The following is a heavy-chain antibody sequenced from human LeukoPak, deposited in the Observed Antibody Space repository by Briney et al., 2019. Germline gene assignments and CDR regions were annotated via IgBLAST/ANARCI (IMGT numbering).Heavy chain of an antibody. CDR1: GYTFTSYD. J-gene: IGHJ4*02. CDR2: MNPNSGNT. CDR3: ARGMDSSSSSFDY. D-gene: IGHD6-13*01. V-gene: IGHV1-8*03. Sequence: GASVKVSCKASGYTFTSYDINWVRQATRQGLEWMGWMNPNSGNTGYAQKFQGRVTITRNTSISTAYMELSSLRSEDTAVYYCARGMDSSSSSFDYWGQGTLVTVSS.